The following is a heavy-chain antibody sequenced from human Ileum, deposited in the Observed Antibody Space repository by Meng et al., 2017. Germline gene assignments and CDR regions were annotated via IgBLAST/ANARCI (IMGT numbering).Heavy chain of an antibody. D-gene: IGHD1-1*01. Sequence: QVQLQEPAPGLVKPSQTLSLTCTVPGGSISSGGYYWSWIRQHPGKGLEWIGYIYDSGSTYYNPSLKSRIAISGDTSKNQFSLNLSSVTAADTAVYYCARGGTAYFDYWGQGTLVTVSS. CDR1: GGSISSGGYY. CDR3: ARGGTAYFDY. V-gene: IGHV4-31*03. J-gene: IGHJ4*02. CDR2: IYDSGST.